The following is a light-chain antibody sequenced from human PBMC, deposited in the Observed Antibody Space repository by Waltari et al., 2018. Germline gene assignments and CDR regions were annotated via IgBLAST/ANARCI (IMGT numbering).Light chain of an antibody. CDR1: TSHVGAYYY. CDR2: HVR. J-gene: IGLJ3*02. V-gene: IGLV2-14*03. CDR3: SSYTSSSTWV. Sequence: QSALTPAASVSGSPGQSITISSPGTTSHVGAYYYVYWYQQHPAKAPKLIIYHVRNRPLGVSNRFSGSKSGITASLSISGLQAEDEAYYYCSSYTSSSTWVFGGGTKLTVL.